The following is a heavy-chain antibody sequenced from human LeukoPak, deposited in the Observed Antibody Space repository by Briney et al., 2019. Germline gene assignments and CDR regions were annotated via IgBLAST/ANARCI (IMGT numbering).Heavy chain of an antibody. V-gene: IGHV3-30*02. D-gene: IGHD6-19*01. CDR3: AKEGSGWYYLDY. J-gene: IGHJ4*02. CDR1: GFSFASYD. CDR2: IESDGSKE. Sequence: GGSLRLSCVATGFSFASYDIHWVRQARGKGLEWVTFIESDGSKEYYADSVKGRFTISRDNSMNTVNVQMNSLRPEDTAVYYCAKEGSGWYYLDYWGQGTVVTVSA.